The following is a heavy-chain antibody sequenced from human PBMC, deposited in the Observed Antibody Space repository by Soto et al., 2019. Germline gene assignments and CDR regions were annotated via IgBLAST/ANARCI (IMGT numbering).Heavy chain of an antibody. CDR2: ISSNGGST. Sequence: GGSLRLSCSASGFTFSSYAMHWVRQAPGKGLVYVSAISSNGGSTYYADSVKGRFTISRDNSKNTLYLQMSSLRAEDTAVYYCVKEGSGWYKYYFDYWGQGTLVTVSS. V-gene: IGHV3-64D*08. J-gene: IGHJ4*02. CDR3: VKEGSGWYKYYFDY. CDR1: GFTFSSYA. D-gene: IGHD6-19*01.